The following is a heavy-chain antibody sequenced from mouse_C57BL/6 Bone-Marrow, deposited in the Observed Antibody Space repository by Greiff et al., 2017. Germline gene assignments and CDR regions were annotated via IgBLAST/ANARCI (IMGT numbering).Heavy chain of an antibody. V-gene: IGHV1-54*01. D-gene: IGHD2-3*01. CDR1: GYAFTNYL. J-gene: IGHJ2*01. CDR3: ARYDGYYEDY. CDR2: INPGSGGT. Sequence: VQLQQSGAELVRPGTSVKVSCKASGYAFTNYLTEWVKQRPGQGLEWIGVINPGSGGTNYNEKFKGKATLTADKSSSTAYMQLSSLTSEDSAVYFCARYDGYYEDYWGQGTTLTVSS.